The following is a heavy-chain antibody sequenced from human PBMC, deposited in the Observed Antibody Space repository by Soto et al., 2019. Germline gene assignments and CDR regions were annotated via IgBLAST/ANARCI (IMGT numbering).Heavy chain of an antibody. D-gene: IGHD6-19*01. CDR3: ARGYSSGWYYFDY. Sequence: QVQLQESGPGLVKPSQTLSLTCTVSGGSISSGGYYWSWIRQHPGKGLEWIGYIYYSGSTYYNPSLKSRVTISVDTSKNQFSLKLSSVTAADTAMYYCARGYSSGWYYFDYWGQGTLVTVSS. V-gene: IGHV4-31*03. J-gene: IGHJ4*02. CDR2: IYYSGST. CDR1: GGSISSGGYY.